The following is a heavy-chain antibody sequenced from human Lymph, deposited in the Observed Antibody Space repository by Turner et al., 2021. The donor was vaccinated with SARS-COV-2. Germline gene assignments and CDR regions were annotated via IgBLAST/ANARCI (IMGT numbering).Heavy chain of an antibody. CDR1: GGSISSSSYY. V-gene: IGHV4-39*01. Sequence: QLHLQDSGPRLVKPSETLFLTCTVSGGSISSSSYYWGWIRQPPGKGLEWMGGIYYDGSTYYNPSLMNRVTISVDTSKNQLSLKQSSGTAADTAVYYCARGSPQVGDVPGFDYWGQGTLVTVSS. CDR3: ARGSPQVGDVPGFDY. CDR2: IYYDGST. J-gene: IGHJ4*02. D-gene: IGHD3-10*01.